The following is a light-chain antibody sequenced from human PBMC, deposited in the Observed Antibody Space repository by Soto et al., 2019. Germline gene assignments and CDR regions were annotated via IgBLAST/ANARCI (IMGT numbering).Light chain of an antibody. CDR3: CTDAGTYKV. V-gene: IGLV2-11*01. J-gene: IGLJ1*01. Sequence: VLTQPRSVSGSPGQSVTISCTGTSSDIGAYNYVSWYQQHPDKAPKLMIYHVSKRPSGVPDRFSGSKSGNAASLTISGLQAEDEADYYCCTDAGTYKVFGTGTKVTVL. CDR2: HVS. CDR1: SSDIGAYNY.